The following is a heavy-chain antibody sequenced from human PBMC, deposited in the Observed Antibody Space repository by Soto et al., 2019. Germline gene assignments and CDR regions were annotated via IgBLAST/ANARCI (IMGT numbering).Heavy chain of an antibody. D-gene: IGHD4-17*01. CDR3: ARDDDYGDNGLDY. V-gene: IGHV3-33*01. CDR2: ILNDGSRQ. CDR1: GFTFSHYG. Sequence: QVQLVESGGGVVQPGRSLRLSCEASGFTFSHYGMHWVRQAPGKGLEWVAVILNDGSRQHYADSMKGRLTISRDNSKNTLYLDMNSLRVEDTAVYYCARDDDYGDNGLDYWGQGTLVTVSS. J-gene: IGHJ4*02.